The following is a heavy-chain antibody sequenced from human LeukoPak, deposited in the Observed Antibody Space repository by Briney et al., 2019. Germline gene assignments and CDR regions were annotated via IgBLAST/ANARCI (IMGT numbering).Heavy chain of an antibody. CDR1: GFTCSSYE. D-gene: IGHD6-13*01. J-gene: IGHJ3*01. CDR3: ARDKAAAGTRADAFDF. V-gene: IGHV3-48*03. Sequence: PGGSLRLSCAASGFTCSSYEMNWVRQAPGKGLEWVSYISSSGSTIYYADSVKGRFTIYRDNAKNSLYLQMNSLRAEDTAVYYCARDKAAAGTRADAFDFWGQGTMVTVSS. CDR2: ISSSGSTI.